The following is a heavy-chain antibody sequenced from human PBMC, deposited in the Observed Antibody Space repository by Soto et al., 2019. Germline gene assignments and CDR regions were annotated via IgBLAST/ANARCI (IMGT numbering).Heavy chain of an antibody. CDR1: GFTFGDYA. D-gene: IGHD3-10*01. V-gene: IGHV3-9*01. Sequence: GGSLRLSWEASGFTFGDYAMHWVRQIPGKGLEWGSTITWNSGPIDYAASVKGRFTISRDHAKSSLYLQMHTLRTDDTPLYSCAKDREFGDLLTREFDSWGQGTLVTVSS. CDR2: ITWNSGPI. J-gene: IGHJ4*02. CDR3: AKDREFGDLLTREFDS.